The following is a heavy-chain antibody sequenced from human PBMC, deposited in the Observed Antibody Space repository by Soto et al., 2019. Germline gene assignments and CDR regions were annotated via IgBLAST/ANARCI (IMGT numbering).Heavy chain of an antibody. Sequence: GASVKVSCKASGGTFSSYAISWVRQAPGQGLEWMGGIIPIFGTANYAQKFQGRVTITADESTSTAYMELSSLRSEDTAVYYCAARTTTIFFLSLGYHHDLTAFPTRRSSDL. CDR2: IIPIFGTA. J-gene: IGHJ2*01. CDR3: AARTTTIFFLSLGYHHDLTAFPTRRSSDL. V-gene: IGHV1-69*13. D-gene: IGHD3-3*01. CDR1: GGTFSSYA.